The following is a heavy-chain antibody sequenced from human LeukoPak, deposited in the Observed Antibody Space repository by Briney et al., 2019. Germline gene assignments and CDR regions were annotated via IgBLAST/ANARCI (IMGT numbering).Heavy chain of an antibody. CDR2: MNPNSGNT. D-gene: IGHD6-19*01. Sequence: GSSVKVSCKASGYTFTSYDINWVRQATGQGLEWMGWMNPNSGNTGYAQKFQGRVTITRNTSISTAYMELSSLRSADTAVYYCAGHSSGWCYFDYWGQGTLVTVSS. CDR1: GYTFTSYD. V-gene: IGHV1-8*03. CDR3: AGHSSGWCYFDY. J-gene: IGHJ4*02.